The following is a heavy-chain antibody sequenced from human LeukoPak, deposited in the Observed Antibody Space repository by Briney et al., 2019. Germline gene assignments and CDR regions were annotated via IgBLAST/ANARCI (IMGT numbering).Heavy chain of an antibody. CDR3: AKDPITMVRGVTYPMDV. CDR2: INCSGGST. V-gene: IGHV3-23*01. J-gene: IGHJ6*02. Sequence: GGSLRLSCAASGFTFSSYAMSWVRQAPGKGLEWVSAINCSGGSTYYADSVKGRFTISRDNSKNTLYLQMNSLRAEDTAVYYCAKDPITMVRGVTYPMDVWGQGTTVTVSS. CDR1: GFTFSSYA. D-gene: IGHD3-10*01.